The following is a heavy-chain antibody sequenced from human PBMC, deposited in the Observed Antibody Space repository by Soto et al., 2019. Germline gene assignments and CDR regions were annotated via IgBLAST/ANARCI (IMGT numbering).Heavy chain of an antibody. CDR1: GYTFTGYY. CDR2: INPNSGGT. V-gene: IGHV1-2*04. CDR3: ARDRETTETTLDYQWGMEV. D-gene: IGHD1-1*01. J-gene: IGHJ6*01. Sequence: ASVKVSCKASGYTFTGYYMHWVRQAPGQGLEWMGWINPNSGGTNYAQKFQGWVTMTRDTSISTAYMELSRLRSDDTAVYYCARDRETTETTLDYQWGMEVWGQGTTVPVSS.